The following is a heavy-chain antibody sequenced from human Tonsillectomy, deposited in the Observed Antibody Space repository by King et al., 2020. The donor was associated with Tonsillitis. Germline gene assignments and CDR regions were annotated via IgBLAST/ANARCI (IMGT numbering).Heavy chain of an antibody. J-gene: IGHJ5*02. CDR1: GGSISSSGYY. D-gene: IGHD3-16*01. CDR2: IHYSGST. V-gene: IGHV4-39*01. Sequence: LQLQESGPGLVKPSETLSLTCTVSGGSISSSGYYWGWIRQPPGKGLEWIGSIHYSGSTYYNPSLKSRVTMSIDTAKNQFSLKLTSVTAADTSVFYCARQQVLQGEDWFDPWGQGTLVTVSS. CDR3: ARQQVLQGEDWFDP.